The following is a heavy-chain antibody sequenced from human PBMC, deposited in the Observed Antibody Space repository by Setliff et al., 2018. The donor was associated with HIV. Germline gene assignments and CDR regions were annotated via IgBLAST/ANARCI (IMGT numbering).Heavy chain of an antibody. V-gene: IGHV1-69*13. CDR3: ARVPTYYDILTGYYLDP. CDR1: GGTFSTYA. CDR2: IVPVFGIG. D-gene: IGHD3-9*01. J-gene: IGHJ5*02. Sequence: SVKVSCKASGGTFSTYAISWVRQAPGQGLEWMGGIVPVFGIGRSPQKFQGRVIITADESTSTAYMELSSLRSEDTAVYYCARVPTYYDILTGYYLDPWGQGTLVTVSS.